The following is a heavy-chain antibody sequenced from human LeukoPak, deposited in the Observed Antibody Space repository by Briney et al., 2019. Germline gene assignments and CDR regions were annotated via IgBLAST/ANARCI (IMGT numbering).Heavy chain of an antibody. D-gene: IGHD2-2*01. CDR3: ARGGYCSSTSCLRDAFDI. CDR2: INPNSGGT. J-gene: IGHJ3*02. Sequence: ASVKVSCKASGYTFTSYYMHWVRQAPGQGLEWKGWINPNSGGTNYAQKFQGRVTMTRDTSISTAYMELSRLRSDDTAVYYCARGGYCSSTSCLRDAFDIWGQGTMVTVSS. CDR1: GYTFTSYY. V-gene: IGHV1-2*02.